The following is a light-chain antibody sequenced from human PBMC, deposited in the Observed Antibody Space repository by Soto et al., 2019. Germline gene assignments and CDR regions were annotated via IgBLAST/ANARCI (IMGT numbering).Light chain of an antibody. V-gene: IGKV3-20*01. CDR1: QSVSSNY. Sequence: EIVLTQSPGTLSLSPGERATLSCRASQSVSSNYLAWYQQKPGQAPRLLIYGASSRATGIPDRFRGSGSGTDFTLTISRLEPEDFAVYFCQQYGGFPWTFGQGTKVEVK. J-gene: IGKJ1*01. CDR3: QQYGGFPWT. CDR2: GAS.